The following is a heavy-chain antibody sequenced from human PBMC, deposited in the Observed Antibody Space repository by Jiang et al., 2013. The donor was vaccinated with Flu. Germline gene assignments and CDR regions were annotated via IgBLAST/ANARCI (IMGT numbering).Heavy chain of an antibody. J-gene: IGHJ4*02. Sequence: ANYAQKFQGRVTITADKSTSTAYMELSSLRSEDTAVYYCAREWLGVYYFDYWGQGTLVTVSS. CDR3: AREWLGVYYFDY. V-gene: IGHV1-69*04. D-gene: IGHD3-16*01. CDR2: A.